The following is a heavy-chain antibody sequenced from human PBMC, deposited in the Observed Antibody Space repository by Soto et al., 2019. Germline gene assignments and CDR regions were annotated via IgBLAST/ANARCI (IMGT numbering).Heavy chain of an antibody. CDR2: ISWNSGSI. J-gene: IGHJ5*02. D-gene: IGHD2-15*01. Sequence: VPLVESGGGLVQPGRSLRLSCAASGFTFDDYAMHWVRQAPGKGLEWVSGISWNSGSIGYADSVKGRFTISRDNAKNSLYLQMNSLRAEDTALYYCAKGQMVAATTFDPWGQGTLVTVSS. CDR1: GFTFDDYA. V-gene: IGHV3-9*01. CDR3: AKGQMVAATTFDP.